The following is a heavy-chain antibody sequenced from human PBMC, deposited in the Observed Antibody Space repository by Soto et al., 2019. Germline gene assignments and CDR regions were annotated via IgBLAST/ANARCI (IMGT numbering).Heavy chain of an antibody. CDR1: GGSLNSYY. V-gene: IGHV4-59*01. Sequence: SETLSLTCTVSGGSLNSYYWTWIRQSPGKGLEWIGYVSSTGSTNYNPSLKSRLTMSLDTSTNEVPLSLTSVTAADAAVYFCARFSPPRKSYDSNPGWFDPWGQGIMVTSPQ. CDR3: ARFSPPRKSYDSNPGWFDP. J-gene: IGHJ5*02. D-gene: IGHD3-22*01. CDR2: VSSTGST.